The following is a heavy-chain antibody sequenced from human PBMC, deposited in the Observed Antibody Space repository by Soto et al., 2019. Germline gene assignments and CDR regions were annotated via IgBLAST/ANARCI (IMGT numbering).Heavy chain of an antibody. CDR1: CGSVSSGSYY. V-gene: IGHV4-61*01. CDR3: ARVWDDYSNGLPFFFDP. Sequence: SETLSLTCTVSCGSVSSGSYYWSWIRQPPGKGLEWIGYIYYSGSTNYNPSLKSRVTISVDTSKNQFSLKLSSVTAADTAVYYCARVWDDYSNGLPFFFDPWGQGTLVTVSS. CDR2: IYYSGST. D-gene: IGHD4-4*01. J-gene: IGHJ5*02.